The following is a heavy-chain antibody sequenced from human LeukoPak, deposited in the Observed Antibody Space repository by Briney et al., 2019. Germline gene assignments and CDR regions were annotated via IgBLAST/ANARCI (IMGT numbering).Heavy chain of an antibody. CDR2: IYSGGNT. Sequence: GGSLRLSCAASGFTVSNNDMNWVRQAPGKGLEGVSVIYSGGNTYYADSVKGRFTISRDTSKNTLYLQMNSLRVEDTAVYYCARAERGIAAAEYWGQGTLVTVSS. CDR3: ARAERGIAAAEY. V-gene: IGHV3-66*01. CDR1: GFTVSNND. D-gene: IGHD6-13*01. J-gene: IGHJ4*02.